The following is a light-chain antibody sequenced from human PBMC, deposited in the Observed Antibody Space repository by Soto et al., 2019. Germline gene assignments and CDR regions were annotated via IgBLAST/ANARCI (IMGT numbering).Light chain of an antibody. V-gene: IGKV1-39*01. CDR1: QTIVTY. CDR2: AAS. Sequence: IRLTQSPASLSASVGDRVTITCRASQTIVTYLHWYQQKPEKAPKLLIYAASSLRVGVPSRFSGSGSGTDFTLTISSLQPEDFATYYCQQSYSTPHTFGQGTKLEIK. J-gene: IGKJ2*01. CDR3: QQSYSTPHT.